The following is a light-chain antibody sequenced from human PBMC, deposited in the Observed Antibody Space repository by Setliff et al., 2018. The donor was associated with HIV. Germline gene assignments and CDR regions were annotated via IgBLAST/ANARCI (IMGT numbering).Light chain of an antibody. CDR1: SSDVGAYDY. V-gene: IGLV2-14*01. CDR2: EVS. J-gene: IGLJ1*01. CDR3: SSYTGSSTYV. Sequence: QSALTQPASVSGSPGQSITISCTGTSSDVGAYDYVAWYQQHPGKAPKLVIYEVSNRPSGVSNRFSASKSGNTASLTISGLQAEDEADYYCSSYTGSSTYVFGTGTKVTVL.